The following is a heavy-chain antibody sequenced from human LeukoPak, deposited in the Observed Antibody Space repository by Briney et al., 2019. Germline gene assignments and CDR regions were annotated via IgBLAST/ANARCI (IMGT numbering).Heavy chain of an antibody. Sequence: SETLSLTCAVSGGSISNYYWSWIRQPPGKGLEWIGYIYYSGSTKYNPSLKSRVTISVNKSNNHSSLMLSYMTAADTAVYYCARGHSYYYDSSGYYGWFDPWGQGTLVTVSS. V-gene: IGHV4-59*12. CDR2: IYYSGST. J-gene: IGHJ5*02. CDR1: GGSISNYY. D-gene: IGHD3-22*01. CDR3: ARGHSYYYDSSGYYGWFDP.